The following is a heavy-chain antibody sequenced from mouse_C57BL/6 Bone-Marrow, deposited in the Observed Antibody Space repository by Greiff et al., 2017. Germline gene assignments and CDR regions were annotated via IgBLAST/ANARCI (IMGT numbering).Heavy chain of an antibody. V-gene: IGHV1-9*01. CDR3: AVYYGRSSFAY. CDR1: GYTFTGYW. CDR2: ILPGSGST. J-gene: IGHJ3*01. D-gene: IGHD1-1*01. Sequence: VQLQQSGAELMTPGVSVKLSCKATGYTFTGYWIEWVKQRPGHGLEWIGEILPGSGSTTYNEKFKGKATFTADTSSHTAYMKLSSLTTDASAIYYCAVYYGRSSFAYWGQGTLVTVSA.